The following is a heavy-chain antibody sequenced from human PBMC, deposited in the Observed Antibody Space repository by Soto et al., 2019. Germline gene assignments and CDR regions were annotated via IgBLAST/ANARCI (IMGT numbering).Heavy chain of an antibody. Sequence: QVQLVESGGGVVQPGRSLRLSCAASGFTFSSYGMHWVRQAPGKGLEWVAVIWYDGSNKYYADSVKGRFTISRDNSKKALDLQMSSVRGGDAAVYCWARGASGGGVGGMDVWGQGTTVTGSS. D-gene: IGHD3-16*01. V-gene: IGHV3-33*01. CDR2: IWYDGSNK. CDR3: ARGASGGGVGGMDV. CDR1: GFTFSSYG. J-gene: IGHJ6*02.